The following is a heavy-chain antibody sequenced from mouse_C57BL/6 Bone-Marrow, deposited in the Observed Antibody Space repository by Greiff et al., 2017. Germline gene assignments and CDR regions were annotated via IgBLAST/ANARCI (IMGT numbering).Heavy chain of an antibody. D-gene: IGHD1-1*01. CDR2: IYPRDGST. CDR3: ARIDFDGSSWDWYFDV. V-gene: IGHV1-85*01. CDR1: GYTFTSYD. Sequence: QVQLQQSGPELVKPGASVKLSCKASGYTFTSYDINWVKPRPGQGLEWIGWIYPRDGSTKYTEKFKGKDTLTVDTSSSTAYMELHSLTSEDSAVYFCARIDFDGSSWDWYFDVWGTGTTVTVSS. J-gene: IGHJ1*03.